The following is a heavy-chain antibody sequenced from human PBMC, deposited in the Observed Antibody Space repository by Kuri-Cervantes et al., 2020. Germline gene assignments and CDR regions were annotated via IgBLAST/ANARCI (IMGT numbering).Heavy chain of an antibody. Sequence: GSLRHSCTVSGGSVSSGSYYWSWIRQPPGKGLEWIGYIYYSGSTNYNPSLKSRVTISVDTSKNQFSLKLSSVTAAGTAVYYCARASLTGPHFDYWGQGTLVTVSS. D-gene: IGHD7-27*01. CDR2: IYYSGST. J-gene: IGHJ4*02. CDR3: ARASLTGPHFDY. V-gene: IGHV4-61*01. CDR1: GGSVSSGSYY.